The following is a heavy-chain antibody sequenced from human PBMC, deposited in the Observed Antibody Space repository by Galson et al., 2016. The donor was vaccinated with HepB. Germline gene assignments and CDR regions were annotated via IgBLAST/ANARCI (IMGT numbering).Heavy chain of an antibody. V-gene: IGHV4-61*01. D-gene: IGHD3-10*01. J-gene: IGHJ4*02. Sequence: ETLSLTCTVSGGSVSSGSYYWSWIWQPPGKGLEWIGYIYDSDTTNYNPSLQSRVTISVDTSKRWFSLRLSAVTAADTAVYYCARTTYGSGSPVDYWGQGTLVTVSS. CDR3: ARTTYGSGSPVDY. CDR1: GGSVSSGSYY. CDR2: IYDSDTT.